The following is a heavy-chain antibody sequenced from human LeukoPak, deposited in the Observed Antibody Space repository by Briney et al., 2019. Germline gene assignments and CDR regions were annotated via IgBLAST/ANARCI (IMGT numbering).Heavy chain of an antibody. Sequence: GRSLRLSCAASGFTFSYYAMAWVSQAPGKGLEWVSSISRGSTYYADSVKGRFTISRDNSKNPLYLQMNSLRAEDTAVYYCAKGGYNYGYVDYWGQGTLVTVSS. CDR3: AKGGYNYGYVDY. J-gene: IGHJ4*02. CDR2: ISRGST. V-gene: IGHV3-23*01. D-gene: IGHD5-18*01. CDR1: GFTFSYYA.